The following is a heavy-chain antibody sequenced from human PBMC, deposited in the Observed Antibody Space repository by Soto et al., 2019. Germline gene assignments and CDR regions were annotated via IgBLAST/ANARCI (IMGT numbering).Heavy chain of an antibody. D-gene: IGHD3-22*01. Sequence: QVQLQESGPGLVKPSQTLSLTCTVSGGSISSGGYYWSWIRQHPGKGLEWIGYIYYSGSTYYNPSLKIRVTISXXTXKXXFSLKLSSVTAADTAVYYCARNPPDDSSGLSWFDPWGQGTLVTVSS. CDR3: ARNPPDDSSGLSWFDP. V-gene: IGHV4-31*03. CDR2: IYYSGST. J-gene: IGHJ5*02. CDR1: GGSISSGGYY.